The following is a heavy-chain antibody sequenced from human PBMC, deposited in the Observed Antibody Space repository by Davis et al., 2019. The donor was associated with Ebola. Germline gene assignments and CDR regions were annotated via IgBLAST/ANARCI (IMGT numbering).Heavy chain of an antibody. Sequence: SETLSLTCAVYGGSFSAYYWGWIRQPPGKGLEWIGYIYYSGSTNYNPSLKSRVTISVDTSKNQFSLKLSSATAADTAVYYCARGLVFFPIYGSGSYYFDYWGQGTLVTVSS. CDR3: ARGLVFFPIYGSGSYYFDY. CDR1: GGSFSAYY. CDR2: IYYSGST. V-gene: IGHV4-59*01. J-gene: IGHJ4*02. D-gene: IGHD3-10*01.